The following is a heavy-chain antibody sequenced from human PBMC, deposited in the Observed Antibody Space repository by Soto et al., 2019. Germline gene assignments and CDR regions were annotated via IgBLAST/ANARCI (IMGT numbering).Heavy chain of an antibody. D-gene: IGHD3-9*01. V-gene: IGHV4-34*01. CDR3: ARCSMEFDWSFDP. Sequence: QVQLQQWGAGLLKPSETLSLTCAVYGGSFSGYYGSWIRQPPGKGLDWMGEINHSGSTNYNPTLTSRVTVSVDTSKNQVSVELRSVTAAGTAVYYCARCSMEFDWSFDPWGQGNLVNVSS. CDR2: INHSGST. CDR1: GGSFSGYY. J-gene: IGHJ5*02.